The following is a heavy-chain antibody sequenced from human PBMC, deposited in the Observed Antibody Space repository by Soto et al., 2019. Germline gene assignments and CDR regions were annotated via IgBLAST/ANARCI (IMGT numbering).Heavy chain of an antibody. Sequence: SQTLSLTCTVSGGSVSSGSYYWSWIRQPPGKGLEWIGYIYYSGSTNYNPSLKSRVTISVDTSKNQFSLKLSSVTAADTAVYYCARDAHSLHCGGDCKGGMDVWGQGTTVTVSS. J-gene: IGHJ6*02. D-gene: IGHD2-21*02. CDR1: GGSVSSGSYY. CDR2: IYYSGST. V-gene: IGHV4-61*01. CDR3: ARDAHSLHCGGDCKGGMDV.